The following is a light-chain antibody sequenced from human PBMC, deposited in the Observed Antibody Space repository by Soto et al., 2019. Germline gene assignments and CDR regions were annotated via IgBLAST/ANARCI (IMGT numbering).Light chain of an antibody. CDR1: QAISSY. V-gene: IGKV1-16*02. J-gene: IGKJ4*01. CDR3: HQYDTYPLT. Sequence: DLQMTQSPSSLSASVGDRVTITCRASQAISSYLAWFQQKPRKAPKSLIYAASRLQSGVPSKFSGIGSGTDFTLTITSLQPEDFATYYCHQYDTYPLTFGGGTKVEIK. CDR2: AAS.